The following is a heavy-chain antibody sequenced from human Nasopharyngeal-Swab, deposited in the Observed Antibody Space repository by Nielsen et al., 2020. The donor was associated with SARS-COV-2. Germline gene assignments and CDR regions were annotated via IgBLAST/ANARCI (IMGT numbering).Heavy chain of an antibody. Sequence: ASVKVSCKASGYTFTSYGISWVRQAPGQGLEWMGWISAYNGNTNYAQKLQGRVTMTRNTSISTAYMELSSLRSEDTAVYYCARGREAVTTYYYYYGMDVWGQGTTVTVSS. J-gene: IGHJ6*02. CDR1: GYTFTSYG. D-gene: IGHD4-17*01. CDR2: ISAYNGNT. CDR3: ARGREAVTTYYYYYGMDV. V-gene: IGHV1-18*01.